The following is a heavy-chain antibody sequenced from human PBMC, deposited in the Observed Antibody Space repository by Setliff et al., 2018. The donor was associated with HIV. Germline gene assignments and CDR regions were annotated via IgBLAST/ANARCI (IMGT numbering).Heavy chain of an antibody. CDR2: IIPLFGST. V-gene: IGHV1-69*05. CDR1: GGIFSSYA. D-gene: IGHD6-13*01. J-gene: IGHJ6*03. Sequence: SVKVSCKASGGIFSSYAFSWVRQAPGQGLEWMGGIIPLFGSTDYAQKFQGRLTITTDESTSTAYMELSSLRSEDTAVYYCARAQQKLVQFYYYMDVWGKGTTVTVS. CDR3: ARAQQKLVQFYYYMDV.